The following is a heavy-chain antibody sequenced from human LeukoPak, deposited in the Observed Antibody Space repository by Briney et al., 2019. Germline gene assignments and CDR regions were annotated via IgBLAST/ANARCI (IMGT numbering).Heavy chain of an antibody. J-gene: IGHJ4*02. Sequence: ASVKVSCKASGYTFTSYGISRVRQAPGQGLEWMGWISAYNGNTNYAQKLQGRVTMTTDTSTSTAYMELRSLRSDETAVYYCAIDTGYSSGWPLFDYWGQGTLVTVSS. CDR3: AIDTGYSSGWPLFDY. CDR1: GYTFTSYG. CDR2: ISAYNGNT. D-gene: IGHD6-19*01. V-gene: IGHV1-18*04.